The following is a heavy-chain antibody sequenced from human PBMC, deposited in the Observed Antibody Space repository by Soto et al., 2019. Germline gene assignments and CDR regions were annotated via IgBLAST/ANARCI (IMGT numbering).Heavy chain of an antibody. CDR3: ARARRDGYNFDY. Sequence: QVQLQQWGAGLLKPSETLSLTCAVYGGSFSGYYWSWIRQPPGKGLEWIGEINHSGSTNYNPSLKSRVTLSVDTSKNQFSLKLSSVTAADTAVYYCARARRDGYNFDYWGQGTLVTVSS. D-gene: IGHD5-12*01. V-gene: IGHV4-34*01. J-gene: IGHJ4*02. CDR1: GGSFSGYY. CDR2: INHSGST.